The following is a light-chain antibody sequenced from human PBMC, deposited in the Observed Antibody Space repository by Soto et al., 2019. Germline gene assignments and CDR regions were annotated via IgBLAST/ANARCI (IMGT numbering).Light chain of an antibody. CDR2: EVS. V-gene: IGLV2-14*01. CDR1: SDDVGGYNY. J-gene: IGLJ3*02. Sequence: QSALTQPASVSGSPGQSITISCTGTSDDVGGYNYVSWYQQYPGKAPQLIIYEVSNRPSGVSNRFSDFKSVNTASLTISGLRTEDEADYYCSSYTRSSTWVFGGGTKLTVL. CDR3: SSYTRSSTWV.